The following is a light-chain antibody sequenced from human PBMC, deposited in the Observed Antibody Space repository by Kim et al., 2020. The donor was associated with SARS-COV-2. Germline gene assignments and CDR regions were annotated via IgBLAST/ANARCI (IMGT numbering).Light chain of an antibody. CDR3: SASTRSNTWV. J-gene: IGLJ3*02. CDR2: DVT. CDR1: NSDIGAYNY. V-gene: IGLV2-14*01. Sequence: QSALTQPASVSGSPGQSITISCTETNSDIGAYNYVSWYQQHPGKAPKLMIYDVTKRPSGVSNRFSGSKSGSTASLTISGLQAEDEAEYYCSASTRSNTWVFGGGTQLTVL.